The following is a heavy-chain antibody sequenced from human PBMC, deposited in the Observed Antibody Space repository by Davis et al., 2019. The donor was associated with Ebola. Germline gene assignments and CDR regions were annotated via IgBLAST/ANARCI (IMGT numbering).Heavy chain of an antibody. CDR3: AARVGALSH. J-gene: IGHJ4*02. CDR2: IYHSGST. V-gene: IGHV4-34*08. D-gene: IGHD1-26*01. CDR1: GFTFSDYA. Sequence: ESLKISCAVSGFTFSDYAMTWVRQAPGKGLEWFGEIYHSGSTNYNPSLKSRVTISVDTSKNQFSLKLSSVTAADTAVYYCAARVGALSHWGQGTLVTVSS.